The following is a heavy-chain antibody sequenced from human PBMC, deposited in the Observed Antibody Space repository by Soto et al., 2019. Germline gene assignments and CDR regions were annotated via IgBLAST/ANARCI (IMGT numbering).Heavy chain of an antibody. D-gene: IGHD3-10*01. CDR2: FDPEDGET. Sequence: ASVKVSCKVSGYTLTELSMHWVRQAPGKGLEWMGGFDPEDGETIYARKFQGRVTMTEDTSTDTAYMELSSLSSVTAADTAVYYCGGGRHYGSGSYSIRSGFQYYFYIDVWGKGTTVTVSS. CDR1: GYTLTELS. J-gene: IGHJ6*03. V-gene: IGHV1-24*01. CDR3: GGGRHYGSGSYSIRSGFQYYFYIDV.